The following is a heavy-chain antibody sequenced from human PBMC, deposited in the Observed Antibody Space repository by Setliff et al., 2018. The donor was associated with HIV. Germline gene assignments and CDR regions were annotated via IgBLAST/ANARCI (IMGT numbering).Heavy chain of an antibody. CDR2: TYYKSKWYN. CDR1: GDSVSSNSAA. J-gene: IGHJ6*03. CDR3: ARGSSSGHPSYYYYYYMDV. Sequence: SQTLSLTCAISGDSVSSNSAAWNWIRQSPSRGLEWLGRTYYKSKWYNDYAVSVKSRITINPDTSKNQFSLKLSSVTAADTAVYYCARGSSSGHPSYYYYYYMDVWGKGTTVTVSS. V-gene: IGHV6-1*01. D-gene: IGHD6-19*01.